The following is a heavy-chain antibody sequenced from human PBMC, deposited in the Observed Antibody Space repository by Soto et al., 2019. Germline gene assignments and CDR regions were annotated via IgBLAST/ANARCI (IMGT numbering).Heavy chain of an antibody. CDR1: GGSFSGYY. V-gene: IGHV4-34*01. D-gene: IGHD2-2*01. CDR3: ARRFIYCSSTSCYRSNWFDP. J-gene: IGHJ5*02. CDR2: INHSGST. Sequence: SETLSLTCAVYGGSFSGYYWSWIRQPPGKGLEWIGEINHSGSTNYNPSLKSRVTISVDRSKNQFSLKLSSVTAADTAVYYCARRFIYCSSTSCYRSNWFDPWGQGTLVTVSS.